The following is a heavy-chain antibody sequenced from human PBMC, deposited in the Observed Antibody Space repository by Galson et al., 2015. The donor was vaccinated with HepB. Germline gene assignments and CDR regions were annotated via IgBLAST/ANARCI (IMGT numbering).Heavy chain of an antibody. CDR1: GFTFTDYS. J-gene: IGHJ5*02. D-gene: IGHD3-16*01. CDR3: ARATLGWFDP. V-gene: IGHV3-11*01. CDR2: ISGSGITTT. Sequence: SLRLSCAASGFTFTDYSMTWIRQAPGKGLEWVSYISGSGITTTFYAGSVKGRFTISRDNAKNSLYLQMTSLRAEDTAVYYCARATLGWFDPWGQGTLVTVSS.